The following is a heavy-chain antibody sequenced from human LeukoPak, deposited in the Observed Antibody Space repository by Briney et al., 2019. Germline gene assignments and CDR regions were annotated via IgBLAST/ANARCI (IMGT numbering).Heavy chain of an antibody. CDR1: GDTFTAFY. V-gene: IGHV1-2*02. J-gene: IGHJ5*02. Sequence: ASVTVSCKSSGDTFTAFYIHFLRLAPGQGLQWLGWINPLNGDTKYPQNFEGRVTLTRDMSITTVYMQLSTLTYDDTAVYYCARDGSSWGTNRPPLNWFDPWGPGTQVTVSS. CDR2: INPLNGDT. CDR3: ARDGSSWGTNRPPLNWFDP. D-gene: IGHD3-16*02.